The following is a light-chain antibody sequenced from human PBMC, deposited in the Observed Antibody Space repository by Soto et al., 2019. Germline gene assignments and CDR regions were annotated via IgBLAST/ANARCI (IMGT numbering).Light chain of an antibody. J-gene: IGLJ1*01. CDR2: EVS. CDR3: SSCTSSTTPLV. V-gene: IGLV2-14*01. Sequence: QSVLTQPASVSGSPGQSITISCTGTSSDIGGYNYVSWYQHHPGKSPQLMIYEVSNRPSGVSNRFSGSKSGNTASLTISGLQPEDEADYYCSSCTSSTTPLVFATGTKLIVL. CDR1: SSDIGGYNY.